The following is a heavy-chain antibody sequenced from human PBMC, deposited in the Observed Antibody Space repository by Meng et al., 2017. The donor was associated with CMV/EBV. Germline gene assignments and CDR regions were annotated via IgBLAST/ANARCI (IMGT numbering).Heavy chain of an antibody. CDR2: IIPIFGTA. Sequence: VRLVQSGGGGKRRGSPGKVSCKAAGGTFSSYAISGVRQAPGQGLEWMGGIIPIFGTANYAQKFQGRVTITADESTSTAYMELSSLRSEDTAVYYCARMPRDGYNYIDYWGQGTLVTVSS. CDR1: GGTFSSYA. D-gene: IGHD5-24*01. CDR3: ARMPRDGYNYIDY. J-gene: IGHJ4*02. V-gene: IGHV1-69*12.